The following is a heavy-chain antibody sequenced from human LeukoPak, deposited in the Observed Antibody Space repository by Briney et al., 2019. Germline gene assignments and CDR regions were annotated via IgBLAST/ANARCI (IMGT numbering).Heavy chain of an antibody. CDR1: GFAFSGYS. CDR2: ISSSGGST. Sequence: GGSLRLSCAASGFAFSGYSMNWVRQAPGKGLEWVSSISSSGGSTYYTDSVKGRFTISRDNAKNSLYLQMNSLRAEDTAVYYCARVLEIDYWGQGTLVTVSS. CDR3: ARVLEIDY. D-gene: IGHD2/OR15-2a*01. J-gene: IGHJ4*02. V-gene: IGHV3-21*01.